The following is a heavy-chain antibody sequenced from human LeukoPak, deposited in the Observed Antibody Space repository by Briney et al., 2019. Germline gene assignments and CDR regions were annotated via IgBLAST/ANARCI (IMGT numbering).Heavy chain of an antibody. CDR1: GYTFTGYY. D-gene: IGHD1-1*01. Sequence: GASVKVSCKASGYTFTGYYMHWVRQAPGQGLEWMGWINPNSGGTNYAQKFQGRVTMSRDTSISTAYMELGRLRSDDTAVYYCARISLWNPGGDDYWGQGTLVTVSS. CDR2: INPNSGGT. V-gene: IGHV1-2*02. CDR3: ARISLWNPGGDDY. J-gene: IGHJ4*02.